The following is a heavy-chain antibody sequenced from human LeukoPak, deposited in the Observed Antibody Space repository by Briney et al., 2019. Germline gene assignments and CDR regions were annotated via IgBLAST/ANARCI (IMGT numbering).Heavy chain of an antibody. CDR2: INPNSGGT. J-gene: IGHJ4*02. Sequence: ASVKVSCKPSGYTFTGYYMHSVRQAPGQGLEWMGWINPNSGGTNYAQKFQGRVTMTRDTSISTAYMELSRLRSDDTAVYYCARGVEYSSSNPYYFDYWGQGTLVTVSS. V-gene: IGHV1-2*02. CDR1: GYTFTGYY. CDR3: ARGVEYSSSNPYYFDY. D-gene: IGHD6-13*01.